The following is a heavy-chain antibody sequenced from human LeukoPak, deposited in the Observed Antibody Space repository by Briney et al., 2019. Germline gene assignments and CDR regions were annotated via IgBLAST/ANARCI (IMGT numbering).Heavy chain of an antibody. CDR1: GFTFSRYS. CDR2: IGGSSSSI. Sequence: TGGSLRLSCAASGFTFSRYSMNWVRQAPGKGLEWVSSIGGSSSSIYYAGSVRGRFTISRDNAKNSLYLQMNSLRAEDTAVYYCAKDHDLVVLITLDYWGQGTLVTVSS. CDR3: AKDHDLVVLITLDY. J-gene: IGHJ4*02. D-gene: IGHD3-22*01. V-gene: IGHV3-21*04.